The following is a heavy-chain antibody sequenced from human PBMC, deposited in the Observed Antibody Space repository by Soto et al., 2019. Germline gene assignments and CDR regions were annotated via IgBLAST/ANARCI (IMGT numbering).Heavy chain of an antibody. Sequence: QVQLVQAGAEVKKPGSSVKFSCKASGGTFSSYAISWVRQAPGQGLEWMGGIIPIFGTANYAQKFQGRVTITADESTSTAYRELSSLRSEDTAVYYCARDLALGATTGGDDAFDICGQGTMVTVSS. CDR1: GGTFSSYA. CDR3: ARDLALGATTGGDDAFDI. V-gene: IGHV1-69*01. J-gene: IGHJ3*02. CDR2: IIPIFGTA. D-gene: IGHD1-26*01.